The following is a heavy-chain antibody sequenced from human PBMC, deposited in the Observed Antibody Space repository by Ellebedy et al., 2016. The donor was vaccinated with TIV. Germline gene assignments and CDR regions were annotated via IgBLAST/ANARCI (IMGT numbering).Heavy chain of an antibody. Sequence: AASVKVSCKTSGGTLISYGISWVRQAPGQGLEWMGAIIPVFGTTNYAQKLQGRVTITADESTNTAYMELSSLRSEDTAVYYCASPNYGSESYFNYYYYGMDVWGQGTTVTVSS. J-gene: IGHJ6*02. CDR3: ASPNYGSESYFNYYYYGMDV. V-gene: IGHV1-69*13. CDR2: IIPVFGTT. D-gene: IGHD3-10*01. CDR1: GGTLISYG.